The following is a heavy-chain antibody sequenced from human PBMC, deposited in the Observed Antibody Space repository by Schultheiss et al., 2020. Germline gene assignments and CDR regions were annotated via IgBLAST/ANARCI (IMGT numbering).Heavy chain of an antibody. Sequence: GESLKISCAASGFTVSSNYMSWVRQAPGKGLEWVSVIYSGGSTHYADSVKGRFTISRDNSKKTLYLQMNSLRAEDTAVYYCAKDDGDYVYYYYGMDVWGQGTTVTVSS. V-gene: IGHV3-53*01. D-gene: IGHD4-17*01. J-gene: IGHJ6*02. CDR2: IYSGGST. CDR3: AKDDGDYVYYYYGMDV. CDR1: GFTVSSNY.